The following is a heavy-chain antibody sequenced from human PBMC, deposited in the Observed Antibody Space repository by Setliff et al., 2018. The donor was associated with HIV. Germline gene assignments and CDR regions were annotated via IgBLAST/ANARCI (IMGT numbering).Heavy chain of an antibody. CDR3: ARHGAFYYYYYMDV. Sequence: SETLSLTCAVFGGSFSGYYWSWVRQPPGKGLEWIGYIYYSGSTYYNPSLKSRVTISVDTSKNQFSLNLSSVTAADTAVYYCARHGAFYYYYYMDVWGKGTTVTVSS. CDR2: IYYSGST. J-gene: IGHJ6*03. CDR1: GGSFSGYY. V-gene: IGHV4-34*01.